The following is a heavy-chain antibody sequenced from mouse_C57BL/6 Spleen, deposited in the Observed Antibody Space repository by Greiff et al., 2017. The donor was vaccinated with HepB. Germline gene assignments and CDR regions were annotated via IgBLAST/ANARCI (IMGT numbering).Heavy chain of an antibody. CDR1: GYTFTDYY. D-gene: IGHD2-5*01. CDR2: IYPGSGNT. V-gene: IGHV1-76*01. CDR3: ASSYYSNYEFAY. J-gene: IGHJ3*01. Sequence: VQLQQSGVELVRPGASVKLSCKASGYTFTDYYINWVKQRPGQGLEWIARIYPGSGNTYYNEKFKGKATPTAEKSSSTAYMQLSSLTSEDSAVYFCASSYYSNYEFAYWGQGTLVTVSA.